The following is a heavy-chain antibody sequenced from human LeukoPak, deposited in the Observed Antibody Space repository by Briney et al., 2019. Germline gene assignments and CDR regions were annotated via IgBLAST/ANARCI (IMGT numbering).Heavy chain of an antibody. CDR2: ISSSSSYI. Sequence: GGSLRLSCAATEFTFSDHYMDWVRQAPGKGLEWVSSISSSSSYIYYADSVKGRFTISRDNAKNSLYLQMNSLRAEDTAVYYCARDWGSSSSSFDYWGQGTLVTVSS. D-gene: IGHD6-6*01. J-gene: IGHJ4*02. CDR3: ARDWGSSSSSFDY. CDR1: EFTFSDHY. V-gene: IGHV3-21*01.